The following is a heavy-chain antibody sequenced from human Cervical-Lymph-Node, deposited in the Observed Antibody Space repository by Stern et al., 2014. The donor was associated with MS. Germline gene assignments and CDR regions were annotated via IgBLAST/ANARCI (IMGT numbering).Heavy chain of an antibody. CDR2: IYPWGST. CDR1: GGSISSGSYY. Sequence: QLQLQESGPGLVKPSQTLSLTCTVSGGSISSGSYYWSWIRQPAGKGLEXIGYIYPWGSTSYTPPLESRVPISVDTSKTQFSLKLSSVTAADTAIYYCASVSGSAEFYGMDVWGQGTTVTVSS. D-gene: IGHD3-10*01. V-gene: IGHV4-61*02. CDR3: ASVSGSAEFYGMDV. J-gene: IGHJ6*02.